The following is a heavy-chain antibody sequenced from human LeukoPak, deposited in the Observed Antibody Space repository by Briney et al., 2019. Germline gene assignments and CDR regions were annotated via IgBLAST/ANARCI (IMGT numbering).Heavy chain of an antibody. CDR3: AGLLWFGELLYDPHYYFDY. CDR1: GGTFSSYA. D-gene: IGHD3-10*01. CDR2: IIPIFGTA. Sequence: SVKVSCKASGGTFSSYAISWVRQAPGQGLEWMGGIIPIFGTANYAQKFQGRVTITADESTSTAYMELSSLRSEDTAVYYCAGLLWFGELLYDPHYYFDYWGQGTLVTVSS. V-gene: IGHV1-69*13. J-gene: IGHJ4*02.